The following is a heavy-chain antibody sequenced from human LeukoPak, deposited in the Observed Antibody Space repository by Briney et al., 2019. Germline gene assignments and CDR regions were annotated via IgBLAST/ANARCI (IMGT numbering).Heavy chain of an antibody. V-gene: IGHV4-61*08. J-gene: IGHJ4*02. CDR3: ARTQSQSGSYRYYFGY. Sequence: SETLSLTCTVSGASVGSAGYYWSWIRQPPGGGLEWIGYIYYISNTSYNPSLKSRVTMSVDPSKNQFSLKLNSVTAADTAVYYCARTQSQSGSYRYYFGYWGQRTLVTVSS. CDR2: IYYISNT. CDR1: GASVGSAGYY. D-gene: IGHD1-26*01.